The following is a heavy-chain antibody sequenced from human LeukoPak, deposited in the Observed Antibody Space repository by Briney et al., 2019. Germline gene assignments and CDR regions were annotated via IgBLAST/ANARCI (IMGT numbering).Heavy chain of an antibody. V-gene: IGHV4-59*01. CDR3: ARDRYYDFWSGYYRVGAFDI. Sequence: TSETLSLTCTVSGGSISSYYWSWIRQPPGKGLEWIGYIYYSGSTNYNPSLKSRVTISVDTSKNQFSLKLSSVTAADTAVYYCARDRYYDFWSGYYRVGAFDIWGQGTMVTVSS. D-gene: IGHD3-3*01. J-gene: IGHJ3*02. CDR2: IYYSGST. CDR1: GGSISSYY.